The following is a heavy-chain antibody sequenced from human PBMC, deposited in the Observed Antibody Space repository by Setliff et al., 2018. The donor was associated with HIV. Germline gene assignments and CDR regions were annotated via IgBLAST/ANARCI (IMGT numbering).Heavy chain of an antibody. V-gene: IGHV1-69*01. Sequence: KVSCKASGGTFINSAFNWVRQAPGQGLEWMGSIIPIFGTGNYAQNFQGRVTITADGSTSTAYMELTSLRSEDTAVYYCVRDRWKEQLVEGWFDPWGQGTLVTVSS. CDR1: GGTFINSA. J-gene: IGHJ5*02. CDR2: IIPIFGTG. D-gene: IGHD6-13*01. CDR3: VRDRWKEQLVEGWFDP.